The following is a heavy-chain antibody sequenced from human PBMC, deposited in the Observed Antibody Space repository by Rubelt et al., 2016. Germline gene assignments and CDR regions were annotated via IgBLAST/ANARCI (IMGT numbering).Heavy chain of an antibody. D-gene: IGHD5-24*01. V-gene: IGHV1-2*02. CDR2: INPNSGGT. CDR3: AREDGDY. J-gene: IGHJ4*02. CDR1: GGTFSTNA. Sequence: QVQLVQSGAEAKKPGSSVKVSCKASGGTFSTNAINWVRQAPGQGLEWMGGINPNSGGTNYAQRFQGRVTMTRDTSISTAYMELSRLRSDDTAVFYCAREDGDYWGQGTLVTVSS.